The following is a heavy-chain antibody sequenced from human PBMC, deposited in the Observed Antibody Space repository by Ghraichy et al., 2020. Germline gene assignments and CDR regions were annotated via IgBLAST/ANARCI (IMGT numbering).Heavy chain of an antibody. CDR1: GYTFTSYD. CDR2: MNPNSGNT. D-gene: IGHD3-3*01. CDR3: ARVFYYDFWSGYSRLPDV. J-gene: IGHJ6*02. Sequence: ASVKVSCKASGYTFTSYDINWVRQATGQGLEWMGWMNPNSGNTGYAQKFQGRVTMTRNTSISTAYMELSSLRSEDTAVYYCARVFYYDFWSGYSRLPDVWGQGTTVTVSS. V-gene: IGHV1-8*01.